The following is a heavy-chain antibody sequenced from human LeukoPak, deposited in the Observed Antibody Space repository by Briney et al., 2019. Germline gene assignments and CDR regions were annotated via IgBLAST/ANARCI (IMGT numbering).Heavy chain of an antibody. V-gene: IGHV1-46*01. J-gene: IGHJ4*02. Sequence: ASVKVSCKTSGYTFIDYYLHWVRQAPGQSFEYVGIINPAGGSTSYHHKFQDRVTMTREASMSTIYMELRSLTFEDTAVYYCARGQLGPTSAPFDSWGQGTLVTVSS. CDR2: INPAGGST. CDR3: ARGQLGPTSAPFDS. D-gene: IGHD1-26*01. CDR1: GYTFIDYY.